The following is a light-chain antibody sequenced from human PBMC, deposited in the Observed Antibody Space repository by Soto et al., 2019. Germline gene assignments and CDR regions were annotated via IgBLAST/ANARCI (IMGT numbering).Light chain of an antibody. J-gene: IGLJ3*02. V-gene: IGLV1-44*01. CDR2: SDN. CDR1: NSNVGSNS. CDR3: STWDDNLSTWL. Sequence: QSVLTQPPSASGTPGQRVTISCSGRNSNVGSNSVNWYQQFPGMAPKLLLYSDNQRPSGVPDRFSGSKSGSSASLAISGLQSEDEADYHCSTWDDNLSTWLFGGVTQLTVL.